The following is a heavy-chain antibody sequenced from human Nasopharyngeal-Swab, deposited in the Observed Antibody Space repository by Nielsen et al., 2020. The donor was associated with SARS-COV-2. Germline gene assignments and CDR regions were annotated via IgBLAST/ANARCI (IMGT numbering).Heavy chain of an antibody. V-gene: IGHV1-2*06. D-gene: IGHD5-24*01. CDR3: ARDSPASRGDY. CDR2: IGTISGGT. Sequence: ASVKVSCKASGYTFTAFSIHWVRQSPGQGLEWVGRIGTISGGTLYAQRFRGRVTMTRDTSVATAYMELSDLRSDDTAVYYCARDSPASRGDYWGQGTLVTVSS. J-gene: IGHJ4*02. CDR1: GYTFTAFS.